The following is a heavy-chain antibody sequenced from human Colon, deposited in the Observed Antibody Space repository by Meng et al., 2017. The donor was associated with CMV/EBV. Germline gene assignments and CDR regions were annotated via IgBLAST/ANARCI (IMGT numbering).Heavy chain of an antibody. J-gene: IGHJ4*02. CDR2: VHSSGSME. V-gene: IGHV3-74*03. D-gene: IGHD3-10*01. Sequence: EVEMVESGVDLVQPGGSLRLSCAVSGSTPSTFWLDWVRQVPGKGPVWVSRVHSSGSMETYEDSVKGRFTASRDNTKNTFYLQMNSLRDEDTAVYYCVMLPPGFWGQGTLVTVSS. CDR3: VMLPPGF. CDR1: GSTPSTFW.